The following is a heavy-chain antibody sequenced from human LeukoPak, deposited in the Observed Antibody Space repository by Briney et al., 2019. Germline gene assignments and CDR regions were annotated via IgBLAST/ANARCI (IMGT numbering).Heavy chain of an antibody. Sequence: SETLSLTCTVSGVSISSFYWSWIRQPPGKGLEYIGYISYSGTTSYNPSLKSRVTISVDTSKNQLSLKLTSVTAADTAVYYCARDKGLPQAFDIWGQGTMVTVSS. V-gene: IGHV4-59*01. D-gene: IGHD5/OR15-5a*01. J-gene: IGHJ3*02. CDR2: ISYSGTT. CDR1: GVSISSFY. CDR3: ARDKGLPQAFDI.